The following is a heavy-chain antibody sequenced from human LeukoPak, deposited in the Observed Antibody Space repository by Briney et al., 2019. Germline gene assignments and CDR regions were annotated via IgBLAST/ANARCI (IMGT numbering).Heavy chain of an antibody. CDR2: ISSNNNI. D-gene: IGHD2-2*01. CDR3: GREDCNNVRCYGASDA. J-gene: IGHJ5*02. CDR1: GFTVSSNY. Sequence: GGSLRLSCAASGFTVSSNYMSWVRQAPGKGLEWVSSISSNNNIYYADSVKGRFTISRDNAKNSLSLQMNSLRGEDTAVYYCGREDCNNVRCYGASDAWGQGTLVTVSS. V-gene: IGHV3-69-1*01.